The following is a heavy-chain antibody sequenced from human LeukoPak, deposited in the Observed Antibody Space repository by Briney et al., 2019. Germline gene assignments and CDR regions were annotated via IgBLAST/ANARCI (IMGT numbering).Heavy chain of an antibody. CDR2: ISSSSTTI. CDR3: ARDYYGSGSYFDY. V-gene: IGHV3-48*04. Sequence: GGSLTPSCVVAGFIFANYNNKWVRQAPGKGLGWVSYISSSSTTIYYADSVKGRFTISRDNAKNSLYLQLNSLRAEDTAVYYCARDYYGSGSYFDYWGPVALVTVSS. CDR1: GFIFANYN. D-gene: IGHD3-10*01. J-gene: IGHJ4*02.